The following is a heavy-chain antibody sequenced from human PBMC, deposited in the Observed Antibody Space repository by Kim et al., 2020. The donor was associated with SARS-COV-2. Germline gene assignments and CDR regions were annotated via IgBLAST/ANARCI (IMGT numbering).Heavy chain of an antibody. V-gene: IGHV3-21*01. Sequence: GGSLRLSCAASGFTFSSYTMNWVRQAPGKGLEWVSSISSSSSYIYYADSVKGRFTISRDNAKNSLYLQMNSLRAEDTAVYYCARVYDSSGYYSGYWGQGTLGSVSS. CDR3: ARVYDSSGYYSGY. CDR2: ISSSSSYI. D-gene: IGHD3-22*01. J-gene: IGHJ4*02. CDR1: GFTFSSYT.